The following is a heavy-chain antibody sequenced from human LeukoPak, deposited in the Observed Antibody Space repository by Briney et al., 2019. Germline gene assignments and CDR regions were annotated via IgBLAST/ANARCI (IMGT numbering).Heavy chain of an antibody. V-gene: IGHV3-23*01. CDR2: ISGSGTT. CDR3: AKDSGHSSSWYY. CDR1: GFTFSSYD. Sequence: PGGSLRLSCAASGFTFSSYDMSWVRQASGKGLEWVSSISGSGTTYYADSVKGRFTISRDSARNTLYLQMNSLRAEDTAVYYCAKDSGHSSSWYYWGQGTLVTVSS. J-gene: IGHJ4*02. D-gene: IGHD6-13*01.